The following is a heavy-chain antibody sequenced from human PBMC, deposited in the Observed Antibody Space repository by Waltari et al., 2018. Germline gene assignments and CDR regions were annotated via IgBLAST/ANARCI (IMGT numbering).Heavy chain of an antibody. V-gene: IGHV3-23*01. CDR1: GFTFLNYA. CDR3: ARHLYSIDYLELDN. Sequence: EGHLLESGGGLVQPGGSLRLSCVASGFTFLNYAMSWVRQAPGKGLEGVSGISDSGVVTKYADSVKGRFTVSRDNSKNTLYLQLNSLRAEDTAVYYCARHLYSIDYLELDNWGQGTLVTVSS. CDR2: ISDSGVVT. J-gene: IGHJ4*02. D-gene: IGHD3-22*01.